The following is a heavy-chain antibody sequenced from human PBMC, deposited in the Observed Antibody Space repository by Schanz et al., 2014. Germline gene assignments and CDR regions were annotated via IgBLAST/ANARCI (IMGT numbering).Heavy chain of an antibody. D-gene: IGHD3-22*01. CDR1: GGNFNSNA. CDR2: IIPIFGIA. V-gene: IGHV1-69*04. Sequence: QVQLVQSGAEVKKPGSSVKVSCKASGGNFNSNAISWVRQAPGQGLEWMGRIIPIFGIANYAPKFQGRVTITADKSTSTAYMELSSLRSDDTAVYYCARDIQYHYDTSGPVGAFDIWGQGTVVTVSS. CDR3: ARDIQYHYDTSGPVGAFDI. J-gene: IGHJ3*02.